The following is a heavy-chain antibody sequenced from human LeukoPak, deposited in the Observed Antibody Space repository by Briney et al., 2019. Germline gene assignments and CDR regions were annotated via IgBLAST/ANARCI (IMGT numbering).Heavy chain of an antibody. Sequence: ASVKVSCKASGGTFISYAISWVRQAPGQGLEWMGGIIPIFGTADYAQKFQGRVTITADESTSTAYMELSSLRSEDTAVYYCASAAGTEHAEKTHDYWGQGTLVTVSS. J-gene: IGHJ4*02. CDR2: IIPIFGTA. CDR1: GGTFISYA. V-gene: IGHV1-69*13. D-gene: IGHD6-13*01. CDR3: ASAAGTEHAEKTHDY.